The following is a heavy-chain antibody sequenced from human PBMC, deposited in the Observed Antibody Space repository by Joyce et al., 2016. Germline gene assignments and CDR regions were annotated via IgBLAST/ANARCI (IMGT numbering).Heavy chain of an antibody. V-gene: IGHV4-34*01. Sequence: QVQLQQWGAGLLKPSETLSPTCAVYGGSFNGYYWGWIRQTPGEGLEWIGEINHRGSTKYNPPLKSRVTLSVDTSKNSLSLKLNYVTAADTAVYYGARRRGRDGYNFGPGVVDTRPFNDYWGQGTLVTVSS. CDR1: GGSFNGYY. CDR2: INHRGST. D-gene: IGHD5-24*01. CDR3: ARRRGRDGYNFGPGVVDTRPFNDY. J-gene: IGHJ4*02.